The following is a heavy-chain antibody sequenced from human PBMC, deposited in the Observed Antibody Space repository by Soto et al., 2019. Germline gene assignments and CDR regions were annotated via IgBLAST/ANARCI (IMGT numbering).Heavy chain of an antibody. V-gene: IGHV3-21*06. CDR3: ARAHEVAWFDS. CDR1: GFSFSSYT. Sequence: GGSLRLSCTASGFSFSSYTKNWVRQAPGKGLQWVASITNRGTHTYSADSVKGRFTISRDNDKNSLYLQMNNLRAEDTATYYCARAHEVAWFDSWGLGTLVTVYS. CDR2: ITNRGTHT. D-gene: IGHD2-15*01. J-gene: IGHJ5*01.